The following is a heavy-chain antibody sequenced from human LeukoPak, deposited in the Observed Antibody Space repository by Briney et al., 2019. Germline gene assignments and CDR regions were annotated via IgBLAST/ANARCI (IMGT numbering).Heavy chain of an antibody. V-gene: IGHV4-59*01. D-gene: IGHD1-14*01. J-gene: IGHJ3*02. CDR2: IYYSGST. CDR3: ARYKRHSDAFDI. CDR1: GGSISSYY. Sequence: SETLFLTCTVSGGSISSYYWSWIRQPPGKGLEWIGYIYYSGSTNYNPSLKSRVTISVDTSKNQFSLKLSSVTAADTAVYYCARYKRHSDAFDIWGQGTMVTVSS.